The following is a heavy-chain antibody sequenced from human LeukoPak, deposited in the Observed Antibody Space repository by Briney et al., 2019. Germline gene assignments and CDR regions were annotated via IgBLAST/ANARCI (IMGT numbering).Heavy chain of an antibody. Sequence: GASVKVSCKASGYTFTGYYMHWVRQAPGQGLEWMGRINPNSGGANYAQKVQGRVTMTRDTATITAYMELSRLRSDDTAVYYCAAPAGTEAFDIWGQGTMVTVSS. CDR2: INPNSGGA. CDR1: GYTFTGYY. CDR3: AAPAGTEAFDI. D-gene: IGHD6-13*01. J-gene: IGHJ3*02. V-gene: IGHV1-2*06.